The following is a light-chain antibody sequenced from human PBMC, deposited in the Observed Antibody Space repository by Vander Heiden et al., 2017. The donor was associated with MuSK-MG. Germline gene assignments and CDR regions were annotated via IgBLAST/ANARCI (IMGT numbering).Light chain of an antibody. J-gene: IGKJ4*01. CDR1: QSVSSNY. V-gene: IGKV3D-20*01. CDR2: DAS. Sequence: EIVLTQSPATLSLSPGDRATLSCGASQSVSSNYIAWYQRKPGLAPRVLIFDASRRPTGIPDRFSGSGSGTDFTLTISRLEPEDFAVYYCQQYGSSPLTFGGGTKVEIK. CDR3: QQYGSSPLT.